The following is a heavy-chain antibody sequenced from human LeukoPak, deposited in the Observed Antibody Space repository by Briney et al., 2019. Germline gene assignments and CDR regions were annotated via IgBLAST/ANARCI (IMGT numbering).Heavy chain of an antibody. D-gene: IGHD3-22*01. V-gene: IGHV4-34*01. CDR1: GGSFSNYY. Sequence: AETLSLTCAVYGGSFSNYYWSWIRQPPGKGLEWMGVINHSGSTNYNPSRKRRVTISVDTSKNQFSLKLTSVTAADTAVYYCARGRKFISYYYGSSGYYYSYWGRGTLVTVPP. CDR3: ARGRKFISYYYGSSGYYYSY. J-gene: IGHJ4*02. CDR2: INHSGST.